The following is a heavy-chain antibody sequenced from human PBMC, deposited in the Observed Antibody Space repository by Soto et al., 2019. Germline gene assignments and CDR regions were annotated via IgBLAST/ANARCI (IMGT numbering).Heavy chain of an antibody. CDR1: GFTFSSYA. CDR3: AKDSSGWYERGNLFDY. Sequence: GGSLRLSCAASGFTFSSYAMSWVRQAPGKGLEWVSAISGSGGSTYYADSVKGRFTISRDNSKNTLYLQMNSLRAEDTAVYYCAKDSSGWYERGNLFDYWGQGTLVTVSS. V-gene: IGHV3-23*01. J-gene: IGHJ4*02. D-gene: IGHD6-19*01. CDR2: ISGSGGST.